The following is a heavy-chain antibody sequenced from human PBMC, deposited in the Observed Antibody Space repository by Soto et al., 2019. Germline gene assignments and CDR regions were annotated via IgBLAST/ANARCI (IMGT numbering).Heavy chain of an antibody. J-gene: IGHJ5*02. Sequence: SETLSLTCTVSGDSISGGASFWSWIRQPPGKGLEWIANVYYSGSSYYNPSLKSRPTISVDTTKNQFSLQLKSMTAADTAVYYCAKLSCTSSTCYFPGWFDPWGQGTLVTV. D-gene: IGHD2-2*01. CDR2: VYYSGSS. V-gene: IGHV4-31*03. CDR3: AKLSCTSSTCYFPGWFDP. CDR1: GDSISGGASF.